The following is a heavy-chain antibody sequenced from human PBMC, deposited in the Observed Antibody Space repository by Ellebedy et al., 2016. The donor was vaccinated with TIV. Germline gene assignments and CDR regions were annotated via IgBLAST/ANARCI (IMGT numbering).Heavy chain of an antibody. V-gene: IGHV1-3*01. CDR1: GYTFTSYA. CDR3: ARLYYDLWSGPLDYYYYMDV. CDR2: INAGNGNT. D-gene: IGHD3-3*01. J-gene: IGHJ6*03. Sequence: ASVKVSXXASGYTFTSYAMHWVRQAPGQRLEWMGWINAGNGNTKYSQKFQGRVTITRDTSASTAYMELSSLRSEDTAVYYCARLYYDLWSGPLDYYYYMDVWGKGTTVTVSS.